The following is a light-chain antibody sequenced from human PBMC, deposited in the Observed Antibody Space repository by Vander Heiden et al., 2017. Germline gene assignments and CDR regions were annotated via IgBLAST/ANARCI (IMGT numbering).Light chain of an antibody. CDR2: QDT. Sequence: SYDLTQPPSVSVSPGQTASITCPGDNLGDKYACWYQQKAGQSPVVIIYQDTKRPSGIPERFSGSNSRSTATLTISGTEAMEEADYYCQAWDSSNVVFGGGTKLTVL. CDR3: QAWDSSNVV. J-gene: IGLJ2*01. CDR1: NLGDKY. V-gene: IGLV3-1*01.